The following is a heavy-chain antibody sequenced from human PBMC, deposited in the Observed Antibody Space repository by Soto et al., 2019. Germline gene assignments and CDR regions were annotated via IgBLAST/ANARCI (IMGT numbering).Heavy chain of an antibody. Sequence: EVQLVESGVGLVKPGGSLRLSCAASGFTFSSYSMNWVRQAPGKGLEWVSSIISSSSYIYYADSVKGRFTISRDNAKNSLYLQMNSLRAEDTAVYYCARDVHCDYPWYYYYYGMDVWGQGTTVTVSS. CDR3: ARDVHCDYPWYYYYYGMDV. D-gene: IGHD4-17*01. J-gene: IGHJ6*02. CDR1: GFTFSSYS. CDR2: IISSSSYI. V-gene: IGHV3-21*01.